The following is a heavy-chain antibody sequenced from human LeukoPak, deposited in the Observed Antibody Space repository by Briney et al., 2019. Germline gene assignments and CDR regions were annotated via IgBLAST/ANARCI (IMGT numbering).Heavy chain of an antibody. Sequence: ASVKVSCKASGYTFTSYGISWVRQAPGQGLEWMGWISAYNGNTNYAQKLQGRVTMTTDTSTSTAYMELRSLRSDDTAVYYCAFLTCGSSTSCFRYYYYGMDVWGQGTTVTVSS. J-gene: IGHJ6*02. CDR2: ISAYNGNT. D-gene: IGHD2-2*01. CDR3: AFLTCGSSTSCFRYYYYGMDV. V-gene: IGHV1-18*01. CDR1: GYTFTSYG.